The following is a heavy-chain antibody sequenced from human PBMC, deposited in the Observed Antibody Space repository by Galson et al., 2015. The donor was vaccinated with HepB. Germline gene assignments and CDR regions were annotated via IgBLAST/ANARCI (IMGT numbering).Heavy chain of an antibody. V-gene: IGHV4-34*01. CDR1: GGSFSGYY. J-gene: IGHJ3*02. Sequence: LSLTCAVYGGSFSGYYWRWIRQPPGKGLEWIGEINHSGSTNYNPSLKSRVTISVDTSKNQFSLKLSSVTAADTAVYYCARQGPSMVRGVFRGPTNAFDIWGQGTMVTVSS. CDR3: ARQGPSMVRGVFRGPTNAFDI. D-gene: IGHD3-10*01. CDR2: INHSGST.